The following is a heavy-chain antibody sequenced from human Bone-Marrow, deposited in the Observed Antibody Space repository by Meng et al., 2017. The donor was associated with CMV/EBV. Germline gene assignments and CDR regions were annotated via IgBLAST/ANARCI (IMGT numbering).Heavy chain of an antibody. J-gene: IGHJ4*02. CDR3: ARDTSPTMIVVAPTGY. CDR1: GFTFSSYA. V-gene: IGHV3-30*04. CDR2: ISYDGSNK. Sequence: SCAASGFTFSSYAMHWVRQAPGKGLEWVAVISYDGSNKYYADSVKGRFTISRDNSKNTLYLQMNSLRAEDTAVYYCARDTSPTMIVVAPTGYWGQGTLVTVSS. D-gene: IGHD3-22*01.